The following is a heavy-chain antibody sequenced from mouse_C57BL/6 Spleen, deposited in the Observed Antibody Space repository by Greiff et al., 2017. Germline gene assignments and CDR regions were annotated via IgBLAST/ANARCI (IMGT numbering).Heavy chain of an antibody. CDR3: ERLLSPNYAMDY. CDR1: GYTFTDYY. D-gene: IGHD1-1*02. J-gene: IGHJ4*01. CDR2: IYPGSGNT. V-gene: IGHV1-76*01. Sequence: QVQLKESGAELVRPGASVKLSCKASGYTFTDYYINWVKQRPGQGLEWIARIYPGSGNTYYNEKFKGKATLTAEKSSSTAYMQLSSLTSEDSAVYFCERLLSPNYAMDYWGQGTSVTVSS.